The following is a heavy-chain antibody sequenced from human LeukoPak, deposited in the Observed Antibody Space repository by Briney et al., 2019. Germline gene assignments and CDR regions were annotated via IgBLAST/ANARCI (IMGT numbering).Heavy chain of an antibody. CDR2: IGTAGDT. Sequence: GGSLRLSCATSGFTFSSYAMHWVRQATGKGLEWVSTIGTAGDTFYPGSVKGRFTISRENAKNSLSLQMNSLRAEDPAVYYCVRQQTPHGNFDYWGQGTLVTVSS. CDR3: VRQQTPHGNFDY. CDR1: GFTFSSYA. D-gene: IGHD1-26*01. V-gene: IGHV3-13*01. J-gene: IGHJ4*02.